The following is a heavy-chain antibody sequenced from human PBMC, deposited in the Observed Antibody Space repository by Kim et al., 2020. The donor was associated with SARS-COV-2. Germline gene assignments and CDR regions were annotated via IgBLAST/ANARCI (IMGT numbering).Heavy chain of an antibody. CDR3: ASYDYVWGGYYYGMDV. J-gene: IGHJ6*02. Sequence: GGSLRLSCAASGFTFSSYGMHWVRQAPGKGLEWVAVIWYDGSNKYYADSVKGRFTISRDNSKNTLYLQMNSLRAEDTAVYYCASYDYVWGGYYYGMDVWGQGTTVTVSS. CDR1: GFTFSSYG. D-gene: IGHD3-16*01. V-gene: IGHV3-33*01. CDR2: IWYDGSNK.